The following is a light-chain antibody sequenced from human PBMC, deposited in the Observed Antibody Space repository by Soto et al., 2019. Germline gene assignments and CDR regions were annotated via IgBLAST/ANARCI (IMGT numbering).Light chain of an antibody. CDR3: QQSYLTPLP. J-gene: IGKJ1*01. CDR1: QSISNH. Sequence: DIPMTLVPSSLSASVEDRVIITCRASQSISNHLNWYQQERDKCTKLLILAASILQSGLPSRFSGSRLVRDLTHTSSSVQAEDCVPFCCQQSYLTPLPFAKGTKVDIK. V-gene: IGKV1-39*01. CDR2: AAS.